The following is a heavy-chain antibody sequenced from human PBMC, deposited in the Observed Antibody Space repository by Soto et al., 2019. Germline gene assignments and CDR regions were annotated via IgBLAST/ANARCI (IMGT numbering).Heavy chain of an antibody. V-gene: IGHV3-23*04. CDR2: ISASGGSI. CDR3: AKDRRGCGSYYVYGREV. J-gene: IGHJ6*02. D-gene: IGHD3-10*01. Sequence: EVQLVESGGGLVQPGGSLRLSCAASGFTFSSYAMSWVRQAPGKGLEWVSTISASGGSIYHADSVKGRFTISRDNSKNTQGKRMHSRGDEETADADSAKDRRGCGSYYVYGREVGGQGTTVTVS. CDR1: GFTFSSYA.